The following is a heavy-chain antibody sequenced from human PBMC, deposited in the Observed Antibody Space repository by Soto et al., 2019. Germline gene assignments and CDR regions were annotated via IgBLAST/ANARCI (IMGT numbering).Heavy chain of an antibody. D-gene: IGHD3-10*01. CDR3: ARNYYGSGSFYPFDY. CDR1: GYTFSGYY. J-gene: IGHJ4*02. Sequence: ASVKVSCKASGYTFSGYYIHWVRQAPGQGLEWMGWVNPNSGDTKYIQKFQGWVTMTRDTSISTAYMEVSRLRSDDTAVYYCARNYYGSGSFYPFDYWGQGTRVTVSS. V-gene: IGHV1-2*04. CDR2: VNPNSGDT.